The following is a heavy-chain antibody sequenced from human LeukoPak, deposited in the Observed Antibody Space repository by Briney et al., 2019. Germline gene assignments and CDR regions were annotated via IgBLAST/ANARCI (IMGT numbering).Heavy chain of an antibody. CDR3: ARDRPDWAIDL. Sequence: GGSLRLSCAPSGFTLSNHHINWVRQAPGKGLEWVSYISSANRAIHYADSVKGRFTISRDDAKNSVYLQMSSLRAEDTAVYYCARDRPDWAIDLWGQGTLVTVSS. D-gene: IGHD2-21*01. CDR2: ISSANRAI. CDR1: GFTLSNHH. V-gene: IGHV3-48*01. J-gene: IGHJ5*02.